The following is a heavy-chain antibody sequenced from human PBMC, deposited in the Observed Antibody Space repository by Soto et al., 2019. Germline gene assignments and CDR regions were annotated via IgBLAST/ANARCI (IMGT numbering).Heavy chain of an antibody. Sequence: PGESLKISCKGSGYSFSSYWIGWGGQMPGKGLEWMGIIYPGDSDTRYSPSFQGQVTISADKSISTAYLQWSSLKASDTAMYYCARLGPVYGDYMDYWGQGTLVTVSS. CDR1: GYSFSSYW. V-gene: IGHV5-51*01. J-gene: IGHJ4*02. D-gene: IGHD4-17*01. CDR2: IYPGDSDT. CDR3: ARLGPVYGDYMDY.